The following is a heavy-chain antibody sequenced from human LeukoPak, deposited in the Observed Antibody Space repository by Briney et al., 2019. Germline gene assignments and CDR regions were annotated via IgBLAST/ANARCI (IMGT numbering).Heavy chain of an antibody. J-gene: IGHJ5*02. D-gene: IGHD3-10*01. CDR3: ARDYYGSGSSLLNWFDP. CDR1: GYTFTSYY. V-gene: IGHV1-46*01. CDR2: INPSGGST. Sequence: ASVKVSCKASGYTFTSYYMHWVRQAPGQGLEWMGIINPSGGSTSYAQKFQGRVTMTRDTSTSTVYMELSSLRSEDTAVYYCARDYYGSGSSLLNWFDPWGQETLVTVSS.